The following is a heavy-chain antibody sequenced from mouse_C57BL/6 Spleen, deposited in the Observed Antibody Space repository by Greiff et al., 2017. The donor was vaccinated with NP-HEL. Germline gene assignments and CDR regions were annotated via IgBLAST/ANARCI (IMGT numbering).Heavy chain of an antibody. CDR1: GYTFTDYE. Sequence: VKLMESGAELVRPGASVTLSCKASGYTFTDYEMHWVKQTPVHGLEWIGAIDPETGGTAYNQKFKGKAILTADKSSSTAYMELRSLTSEDSAVYYCTRDYGSSHERFAYWGQGTLVTVSA. CDR3: TRDYGSSHERFAY. D-gene: IGHD1-1*01. J-gene: IGHJ3*01. V-gene: IGHV1-15*01. CDR2: IDPETGGT.